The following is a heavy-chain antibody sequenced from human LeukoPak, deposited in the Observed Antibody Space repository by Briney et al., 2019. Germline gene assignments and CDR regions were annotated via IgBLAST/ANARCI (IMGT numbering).Heavy chain of an antibody. J-gene: IGHJ4*02. CDR3: ARDYDFWSGKFDY. D-gene: IGHD3-3*01. CDR1: GFTFSDYY. CDR2: ISSSGGTI. Sequence: GGSLRLSCAASGFTFSDYYMSWIRQAPGKGLEWVSYISSSGGTIYYADSVKGRFTISRDNAKNSLYLQMNSLRAEDTAVYYCARDYDFWSGKFDYWGQGTLVTVSS. V-gene: IGHV3-11*04.